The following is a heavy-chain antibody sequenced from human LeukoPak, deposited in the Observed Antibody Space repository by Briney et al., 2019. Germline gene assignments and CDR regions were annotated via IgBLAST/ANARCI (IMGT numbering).Heavy chain of an antibody. CDR1: GFTFSSYN. V-gene: IGHV3-48*01. J-gene: IGHJ5*02. Sequence: GGSLRLSCAASGFTFSSYNMNWVRQAPGKGLEWVSCISWTSSSMYYADSVKGRFTVSRDNAKNSLYLQMNSLRAEDTAVYYCVRIPNSAGFPNWFDPWGQGTLVTVSS. CDR3: VRIPNSAGFPNWFDP. CDR2: ISWTSSSM. D-gene: IGHD6-19*01.